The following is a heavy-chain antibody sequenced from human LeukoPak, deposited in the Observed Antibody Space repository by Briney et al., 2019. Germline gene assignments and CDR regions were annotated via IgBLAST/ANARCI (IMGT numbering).Heavy chain of an antibody. CDR1: GGSISSSNW. CDR2: IYYSGST. Sequence: PSGTLSLTCAVSGGSISSSNWWSWIRQPPGKGMEWIGYIYYSGSTYYNPSLKSRVTISVDTSKNQFSLKLSSVTAADTAVYYCAMTTVAYFDYWGQGTLVTVSS. V-gene: IGHV4-30-4*01. J-gene: IGHJ4*02. CDR3: AMTTVAYFDY. D-gene: IGHD4-23*01.